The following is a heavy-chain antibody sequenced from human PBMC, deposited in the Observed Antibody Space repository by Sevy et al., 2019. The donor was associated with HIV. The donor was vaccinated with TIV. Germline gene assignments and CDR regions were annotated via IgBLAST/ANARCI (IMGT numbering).Heavy chain of an antibody. CDR3: ATHAGIAAAGRVFDY. J-gene: IGHJ4*02. Sequence: GALRLSCAASGFTFSDHYMEWVRQAPGKGLEWVGRIRNKADSYTTEFAASVKGRFTISRDDSKNSLYLLMNSLKTEDTAVYYCATHAGIAAAGRVFDYWGQGTLVTVSS. V-gene: IGHV3-72*01. CDR1: GFTFSDHY. D-gene: IGHD6-13*01. CDR2: IRNKADSYTT.